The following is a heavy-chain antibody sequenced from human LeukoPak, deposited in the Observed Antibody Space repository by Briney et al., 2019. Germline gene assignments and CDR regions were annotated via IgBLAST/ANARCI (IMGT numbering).Heavy chain of an antibody. CDR2: INHSGST. CDR3: ARVGYCSGGSCYTESMYYFDY. CDR1: GGSFSGYY. J-gene: IGHJ4*02. Sequence: SETLSLTCAVYGGSFSGYYWSWIRQPPGKGLEWIGEINHSGSTNYNPSLKSRVTISVDTSKNQFSLKLSSVTAADTAVYYCARVGYCSGGSCYTESMYYFDYWGQGTLVNVSS. D-gene: IGHD2-15*01. V-gene: IGHV4-34*01.